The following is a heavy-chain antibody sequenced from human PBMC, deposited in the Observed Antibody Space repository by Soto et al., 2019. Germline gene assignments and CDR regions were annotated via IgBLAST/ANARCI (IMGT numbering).Heavy chain of an antibody. CDR3: ARGAWLFPFDY. CDR1: GGSISSYY. D-gene: IGHD3-22*01. CDR2: IYYSGST. Sequence: QVQLQESGPGLVKPSETLSLTCTVSGGSISSYYWSWIRQPPGKGLEWIGHIYYSGSTNYNPSHKSRVTISVDTSKNQFSLKLSSVTAADTAVYYCARGAWLFPFDYWGQGTLVTVSS. J-gene: IGHJ4*02. V-gene: IGHV4-59*01.